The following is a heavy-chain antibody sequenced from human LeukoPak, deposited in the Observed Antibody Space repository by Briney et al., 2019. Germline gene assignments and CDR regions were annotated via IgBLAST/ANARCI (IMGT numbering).Heavy chain of an antibody. D-gene: IGHD3-22*01. CDR1: GFTFSSYG. CDR2: ISYDGSNK. J-gene: IGHJ4*02. Sequence: GGSLRLSCAASGFTFSSYGMHWVRQAPGKGLEWVAVISYDGSNKYYADSVKGRFTISRDNSKNTLYLQMNSLRAEDTAVYYCARGGTYDSSGYPDYWGQGTLVTVSS. CDR3: ARGGTYDSSGYPDY. V-gene: IGHV3-30*03.